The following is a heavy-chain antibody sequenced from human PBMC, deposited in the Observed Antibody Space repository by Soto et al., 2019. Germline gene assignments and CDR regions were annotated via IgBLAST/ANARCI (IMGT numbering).Heavy chain of an antibody. CDR1: GYTLTELS. CDR2: FDPEDGET. D-gene: IGHD3-22*01. CDR3: ATSSITMIVVGEWPGPAFDI. J-gene: IGHJ3*02. V-gene: IGHV1-24*01. Sequence: GASVKVSCKVSGYTLTELSMHWVRQAPGKGLEWMGGFDPEDGETIYAQKFQGRVTMTEDTSTDTAYMELSSLRPEDTAVYYCATSSITMIVVGEWPGPAFDIWG.